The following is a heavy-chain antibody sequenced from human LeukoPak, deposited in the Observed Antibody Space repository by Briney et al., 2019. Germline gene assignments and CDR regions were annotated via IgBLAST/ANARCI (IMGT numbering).Heavy chain of an antibody. V-gene: IGHV3-30*04. CDR3: AKARGAGLS. CDR2: ISYDGSNK. D-gene: IGHD6-13*01. J-gene: IGHJ5*02. Sequence: PGRSLRLSCAASGFTFSSYAMHWVRQAPGKGLEWVAVISYDGSNKYYADSVKGRFTISRDNSKNTLYLQMNSLRAEDTAVYYCAKARGAGLSWGQGTLVTVSS. CDR1: GFTFSSYA.